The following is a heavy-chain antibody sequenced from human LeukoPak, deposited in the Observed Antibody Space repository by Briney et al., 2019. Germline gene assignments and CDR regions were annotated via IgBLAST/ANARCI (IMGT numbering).Heavy chain of an antibody. CDR2: ISNDGSNK. CDR1: GFTFSTYP. Sequence: GGSLRLSCAASGFTFSTYPMHWVRQAPGKGLEWVAVISNDGSNKYYADSVKGRFTISRDNAKNSLYLQMNSLRAEDTAVYYCARQGGYSFRYNWFDPWGQGTLVTVSS. D-gene: IGHD5-18*01. V-gene: IGHV3-30*04. J-gene: IGHJ5*02. CDR3: ARQGGYSFRYNWFDP.